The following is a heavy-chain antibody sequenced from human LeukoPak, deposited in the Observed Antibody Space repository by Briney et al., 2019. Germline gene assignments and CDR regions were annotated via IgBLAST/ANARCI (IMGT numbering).Heavy chain of an antibody. CDR2: ISGYNGKI. CDR3: ARRFCSSVSCYDDDAFDV. CDR1: GHTFVSYG. D-gene: IGHD2-2*01. J-gene: IGHJ3*01. Sequence: GASMKVSCKASGHTFVSYGISWVRQAPGQGLEWMGWISGYNGKINYAQKFQGRVTMTTDTSTSTAYLELRSLTSEDTAVYYCARRFCSSVSCYDDDAFDVWGQGTLVTVSS. V-gene: IGHV1-18*01.